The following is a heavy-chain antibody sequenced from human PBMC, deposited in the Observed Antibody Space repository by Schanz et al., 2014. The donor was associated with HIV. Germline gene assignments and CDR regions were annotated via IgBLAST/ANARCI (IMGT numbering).Heavy chain of an antibody. CDR3: ARDSPVAAGTLDY. CDR1: GGTFINYA. D-gene: IGHD6-13*01. Sequence: QVQLVQSGAEVKKPGSSVKGFCRASGGTFINYAFSWVRQAPGQGLEWMGGIIPLFGTSNYAQKFQGRATITADESTSTAYMELSSLRSEDTAVYYCARDSPVAAGTLDYWGQGTLVTLS. J-gene: IGHJ4*02. V-gene: IGHV1-69*01. CDR2: IIPLFGTS.